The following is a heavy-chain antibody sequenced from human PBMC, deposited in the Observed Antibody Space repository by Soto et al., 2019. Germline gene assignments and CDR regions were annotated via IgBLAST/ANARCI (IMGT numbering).Heavy chain of an antibody. J-gene: IGHJ6*02. V-gene: IGHV1-18*01. CDR3: AKNGLPPYYNDGWDV. CDR2: ISGYNGDT. Sequence: QGQLVQSGGEVKKPGASVKVSCKASGYTFTRYGISWVRQAPGQGLEWMGWISGYNGDTKYAQKCQGRVTMTVDTSKTTAYMVLRSLTSDERAVYYGAKNGLPPYYNDGWDVGGQGTTVTVS. D-gene: IGHD1-26*01. CDR1: GYTFTRYG.